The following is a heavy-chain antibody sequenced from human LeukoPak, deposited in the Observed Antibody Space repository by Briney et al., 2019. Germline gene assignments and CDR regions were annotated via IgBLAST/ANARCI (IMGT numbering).Heavy chain of an antibody. J-gene: IGHJ6*03. V-gene: IGHV4-4*07. CDR2: IYTSGST. Sequence: PSETLSLTCAVYGGSFSGYYWSWIRQPAGKGLEWIGRIYTSGSTNYNPSLKSRVTISVDTSKNQFSLKLSSVTAADTAVYYCARELRWEVYYYMDVWGKGTTVTVSS. CDR1: GGSFSGYY. D-gene: IGHD1-26*01. CDR3: ARELRWEVYYYMDV.